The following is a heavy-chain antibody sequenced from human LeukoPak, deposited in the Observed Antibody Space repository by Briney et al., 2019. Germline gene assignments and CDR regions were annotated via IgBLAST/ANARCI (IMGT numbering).Heavy chain of an antibody. CDR1: GYSFTSYW. J-gene: IGHJ4*02. V-gene: IGHV5-51*01. CDR3: ARVPNYYDSSGPLLGPFDY. D-gene: IGHD3-22*01. CDR2: IYPGDSDT. Sequence: TGESLKISCNSSGYSFTSYWIVWVRQMPGKGLEWMGIIYPGDSDTRYSPSFQGQVTISADKSISTAYLQWSSLKASDTAMYYCARVPNYYDSSGPLLGPFDYWGQGTLVTVSS.